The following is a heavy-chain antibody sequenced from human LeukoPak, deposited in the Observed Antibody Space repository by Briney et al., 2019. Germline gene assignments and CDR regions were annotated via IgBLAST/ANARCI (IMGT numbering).Heavy chain of an antibody. V-gene: IGHV4-34*01. CDR3: ARVWSSSRPFSRDY. Sequence: SETLSLTXAVFGGSFSGYYWSWIRQPPGKGLEWIGEINHSGSINYNPSLKSRVTISVDTSKNQFSLKLSSVTAADTAVYYCARVWSSSRPFSRDYWGQGTLVTVSS. D-gene: IGHD6-13*01. CDR2: INHSGSI. CDR1: GGSFSGYY. J-gene: IGHJ4*02.